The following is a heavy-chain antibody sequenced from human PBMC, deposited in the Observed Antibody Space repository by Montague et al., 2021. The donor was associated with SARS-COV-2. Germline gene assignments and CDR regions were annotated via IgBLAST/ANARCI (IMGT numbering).Heavy chain of an antibody. J-gene: IGHJ4*02. D-gene: IGHD2-8*02. Sequence: SLRLSCAGSGFTFSNYEMNWVRQAPGMGLEWISDISSSGSTTYYIDSVKGRFTISRDNAKNSLYLQMNSLRAEDTAVYYCAREGFTGKYVEYWGQGTLVTVSS. CDR3: AREGFTGKYVEY. CDR2: ISSSGSTT. V-gene: IGHV3-48*03. CDR1: GFTFSNYE.